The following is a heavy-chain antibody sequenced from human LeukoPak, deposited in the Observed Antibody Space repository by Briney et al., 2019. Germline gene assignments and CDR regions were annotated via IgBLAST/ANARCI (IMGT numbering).Heavy chain of an antibody. CDR1: GGSFSGYY. D-gene: IGHD6-19*01. CDR3: ARGSQWLLTFDY. Sequence: SETLSLTCAVYGGSFSGYYWSWIRQPPGKGLEWTGEINHSGSTNYNPSLKSRVTISVDTSKNQFSLKLSSVTAADTAVYYCARGSQWLLTFDYWGQGTLVTVSS. J-gene: IGHJ4*02. V-gene: IGHV4-34*01. CDR2: INHSGST.